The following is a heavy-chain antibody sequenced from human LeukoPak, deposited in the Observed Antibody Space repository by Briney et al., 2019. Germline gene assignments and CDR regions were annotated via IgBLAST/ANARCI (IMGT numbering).Heavy chain of an antibody. D-gene: IGHD6-6*01. CDR2: IKSKTDGGTV. Sequence: PGGSLRLSCAASGSTFSNAWMSWVRQAPGKGLEWVGRIKSKTDGGTVDYAAPVKGRFTISRDDSKNTLYLQMNSLKTEDTAVYYRCTGGSRSSTWFDPWGQGTLVTVSS. CDR3: CTGGSRSSTWFDP. J-gene: IGHJ5*02. CDR1: GSTFSNAW. V-gene: IGHV3-15*01.